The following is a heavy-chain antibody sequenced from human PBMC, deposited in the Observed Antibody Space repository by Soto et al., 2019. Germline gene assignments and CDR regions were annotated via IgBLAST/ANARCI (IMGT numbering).Heavy chain of an antibody. CDR3: ARPPRWGYSVYYYYFDY. D-gene: IGHD1-26*01. V-gene: IGHV1-8*01. Sequence: QVQLVQSGAEVKKPGASVKVSCKASGYTFTSYDINWVRQATGQGLEWMGWMNPNSGNPGYAQKFQGRVTMTRNTSFTTAYMELSSLRSEITAVYYFARPPRWGYSVYYYYFDYWGQGTLFTVSS. CDR2: MNPNSGNP. CDR1: GYTFTSYD. J-gene: IGHJ4*02.